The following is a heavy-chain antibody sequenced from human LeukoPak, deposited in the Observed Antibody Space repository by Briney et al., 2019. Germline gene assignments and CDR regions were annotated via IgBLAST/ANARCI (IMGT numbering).Heavy chain of an antibody. Sequence: ASVKVSCKASGYTFTSYGISWVRQAPGQGLEWMGRIIPILGIANYAQKFQGRVTITADKSTSTAYMELSSLRSEDTAVYYCARGWAARSFNYWGQGTLVTVSS. D-gene: IGHD6-6*01. V-gene: IGHV1-69*04. CDR1: GYTFTSYG. J-gene: IGHJ4*02. CDR3: ARGWAARSFNY. CDR2: IIPILGIA.